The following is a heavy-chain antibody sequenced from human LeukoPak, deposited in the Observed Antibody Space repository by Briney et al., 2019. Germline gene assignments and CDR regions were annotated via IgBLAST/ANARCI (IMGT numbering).Heavy chain of an antibody. D-gene: IGHD3-9*01. CDR1: GFTFSSYA. CDR3: AKDPYYDILTGYSDY. J-gene: IGHJ4*02. CDR2: INGSGGST. V-gene: IGHV3-23*01. Sequence: PGGSLTLSCAASGFTFSSYAMSWVRQAPGKGLAWVSAINGSGGSTYYADSVKGRFTISRDNSKNTLYLQMNSLRAEDTAVYYCAKDPYYDILTGYSDYWGQGTLVTVSS.